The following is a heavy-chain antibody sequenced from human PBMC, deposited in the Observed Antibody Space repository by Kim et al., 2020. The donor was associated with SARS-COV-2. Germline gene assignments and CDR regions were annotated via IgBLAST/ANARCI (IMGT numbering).Heavy chain of an antibody. CDR3: ARAWTTMTLGGY. J-gene: IGHJ4*02. D-gene: IGHD3-16*01. V-gene: IGHV3-7*03. Sequence: YYVDAVKGRLTMSREDAKSSLYLQMNSLRAEETAVYYCARAWTTMTLGGYWGQGTLVTVSS.